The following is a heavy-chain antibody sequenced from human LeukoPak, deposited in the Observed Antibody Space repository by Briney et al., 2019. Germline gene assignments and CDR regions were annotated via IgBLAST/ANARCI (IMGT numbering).Heavy chain of an antibody. Sequence: PGGSLRLSCVTSGFTFSNYGMSWVRQAPGKGLEWVSAISGSGDSTYYGDSVKGRFTISRDNSKNTLYLQMNSLRAEDTAVYYCASSYCGGTLCYDHYWGHGTLVTVSS. CDR3: ASSYCGGTLCYDHY. D-gene: IGHD2-21*01. CDR1: GFTFSNYG. CDR2: ISGSGDST. V-gene: IGHV3-23*01. J-gene: IGHJ4*01.